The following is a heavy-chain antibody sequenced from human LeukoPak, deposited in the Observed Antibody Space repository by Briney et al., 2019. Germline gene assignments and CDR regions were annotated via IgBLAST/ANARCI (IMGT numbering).Heavy chain of an antibody. CDR1: GFMFSDYY. CDR2: ISNDSVDK. CDR3: ARRDWVSGAVRAFDI. J-gene: IGHJ3*02. V-gene: IGHV3-11*04. Sequence: KAGGPLRLSCVGSGFMFSDYYMSWIRQAPGKGLEWVSYISNDSVDKYYVDSVRGRFTISRDNAKKSMYLQMSGLRVEDTAVYYCARRDWVSGAVRAFDIWGQGTMVTVSS. D-gene: IGHD3-3*01.